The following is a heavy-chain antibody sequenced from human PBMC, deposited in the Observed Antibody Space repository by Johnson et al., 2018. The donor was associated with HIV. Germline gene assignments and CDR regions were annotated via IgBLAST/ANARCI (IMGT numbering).Heavy chain of an antibody. CDR3: AKVGIVGATTGAFDI. V-gene: IGHV3-30*18. J-gene: IGHJ3*02. D-gene: IGHD1-26*01. Sequence: QVQLVESGGDVVQPGGSLRLSCAASGFTFSSYGMHWVRQAPGKGLEWVAVISYGGGKKYYADSVKGRFTISRDNSKNTLYLHMNSLRAEDTAVYYCAKVGIVGATTGAFDIWGQGTMVTVSS. CDR1: GFTFSSYG. CDR2: ISYGGGKK.